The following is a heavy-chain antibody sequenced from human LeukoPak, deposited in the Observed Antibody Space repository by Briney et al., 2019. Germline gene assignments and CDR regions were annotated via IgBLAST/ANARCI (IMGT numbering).Heavy chain of an antibody. V-gene: IGHV3-30*02. Sequence: GGSLRLSCAASGFTFSSYGMHWVRQAPGKGLEWVAFIRYDGSNKYYADSVKGRFTISRDNSKNTPYLQMNSLRAEDTAVYYCAKDRGYSGYDWDFDYWGQGTLVTVSS. CDR1: GFTFSSYG. CDR2: IRYDGSNK. J-gene: IGHJ4*02. D-gene: IGHD5-12*01. CDR3: AKDRGYSGYDWDFDY.